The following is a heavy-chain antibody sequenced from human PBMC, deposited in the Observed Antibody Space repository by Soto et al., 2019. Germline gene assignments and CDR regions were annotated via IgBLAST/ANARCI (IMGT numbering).Heavy chain of an antibody. V-gene: IGHV4-59*01. CDR3: ARAPVNPTYYDFWSGPTYYYYYMDV. Sequence: SETLSLTCTVSGGSISSYYWSWIRQPPGKGLEWIGYIYYSGSTNYNPSLKSRVTISVDTSKNQFSLKLSSVTAADTAVYYCARAPVNPTYYDFWSGPTYYYYYMDVWGKGTTVTVSS. D-gene: IGHD3-3*01. J-gene: IGHJ6*03. CDR1: GGSISSYY. CDR2: IYYSGST.